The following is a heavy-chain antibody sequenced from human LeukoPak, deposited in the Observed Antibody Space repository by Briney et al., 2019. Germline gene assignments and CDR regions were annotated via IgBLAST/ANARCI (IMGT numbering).Heavy chain of an antibody. D-gene: IGHD2-15*01. Sequence: GGSLRLSCAASGFTFSSYAMHWVRQAPGKGLEWVAVISYDGSNKYYADSVKGRFTISRDNSKNTLYLQMNSLRAEDTAVYYCARDHYCSGGSCYSSMDVWGQGTTVTVSS. CDR3: ARDHYCSGGSCYSSMDV. J-gene: IGHJ6*02. V-gene: IGHV3-30-3*01. CDR2: ISYDGSNK. CDR1: GFTFSSYA.